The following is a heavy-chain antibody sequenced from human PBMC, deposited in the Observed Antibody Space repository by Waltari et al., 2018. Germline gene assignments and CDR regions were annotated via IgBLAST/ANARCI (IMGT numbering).Heavy chain of an antibody. CDR3: ATSNSGGRRGFDY. CDR2: CKREDGEI. Sequence: QVQLEQSGAEVKKPGASMKVSCKVSGYALSELSIHWVRQAPGEGFEWMGGCKREDGEIIYAQKCRGRVTMTEDTSTETVYMDLSSLRSEDTAVYYCATSNSGGRRGFDYWGQGTLVTVSS. CDR1: GYALSELS. V-gene: IGHV1-24*01. J-gene: IGHJ4*02. D-gene: IGHD2-15*01.